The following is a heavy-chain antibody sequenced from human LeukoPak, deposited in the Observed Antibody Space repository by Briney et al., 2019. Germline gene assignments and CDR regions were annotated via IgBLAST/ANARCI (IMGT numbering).Heavy chain of an antibody. CDR3: ARDRGIAARWFDP. V-gene: IGHV4-59*01. J-gene: IGHJ5*02. CDR2: IYYSGST. Sequence: SETLSLTCTVSGGSISSYYWSWIRQPPGKGLEWIGYIYYSGSTNYNPSLRSRVTISVDTSKNQFSLKLSSVTAADTAVYYCARDRGIAARWFDPWGQGTLVTVSS. D-gene: IGHD6-13*01. CDR1: GGSISSYY.